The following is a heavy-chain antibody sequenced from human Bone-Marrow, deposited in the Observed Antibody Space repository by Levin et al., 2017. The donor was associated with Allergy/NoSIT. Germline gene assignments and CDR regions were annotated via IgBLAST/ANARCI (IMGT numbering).Heavy chain of an antibody. D-gene: IGHD1-26*01. J-gene: IGHJ4*02. CDR2: IKSKTDGGTT. CDR3: TTDKWELQAY. CDR1: GFTFSNAW. Sequence: GESLRLSCAASGFTFSNAWMSWVRQAPGQGLEWVGRIKSKTDGGTTDYAAPVKGRLTISRDDSKNTLYLQMNSLKTEDTAVYYCTTDKWELQAYWGQGTLVTVSS. V-gene: IGHV3-15*01.